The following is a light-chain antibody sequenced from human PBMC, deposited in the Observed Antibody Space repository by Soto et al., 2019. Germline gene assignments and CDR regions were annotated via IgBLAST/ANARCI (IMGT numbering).Light chain of an antibody. Sequence: EIVMTQSPATLSVSPGERATLSCRASQSVSSNLAWYQQKPGQAPRLLIYGASTRATGIPARFSGSGSGTEVTLTISSLQSKDVAVYYWQQYNNWPIFTFGPGTKVDIK. CDR2: GAS. CDR3: QQYNNWPIFT. V-gene: IGKV3-15*01. J-gene: IGKJ3*01. CDR1: QSVSSN.